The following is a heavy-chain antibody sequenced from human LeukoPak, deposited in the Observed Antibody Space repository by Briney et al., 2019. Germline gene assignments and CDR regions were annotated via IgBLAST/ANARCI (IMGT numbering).Heavy chain of an antibody. J-gene: IGHJ4*02. Sequence: SETLSLTCTVSGGSISSGDYYWSWLRQPPGKGLEWIGYIYYSGSTYYNPSLKSRVTISADTSKNQFSLKLSSVTAADTAVYYCARDLSGWFDYWGQGTLVTVSS. D-gene: IGHD6-19*01. CDR2: IYYSGST. V-gene: IGHV4-30-4*01. CDR3: ARDLSGWFDY. CDR1: GGSISSGDYY.